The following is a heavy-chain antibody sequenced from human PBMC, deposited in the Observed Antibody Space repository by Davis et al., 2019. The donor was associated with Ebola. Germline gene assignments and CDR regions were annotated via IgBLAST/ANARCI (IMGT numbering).Heavy chain of an antibody. J-gene: IGHJ4*02. CDR2: MNPNSGNT. CDR1: GYTFTGYY. D-gene: IGHD3-10*01. Sequence: ASVKVSCKASGYTFTGYYMHWVRQAPGQGLEWMGWMNPNSGNTGYAQKFQGRVTITRNTSISTAYMELSSLRSEDTAVYYCARGGPPWFGELSLDYWGQGTLVTVSS. V-gene: IGHV1-8*03. CDR3: ARGGPPWFGELSLDY.